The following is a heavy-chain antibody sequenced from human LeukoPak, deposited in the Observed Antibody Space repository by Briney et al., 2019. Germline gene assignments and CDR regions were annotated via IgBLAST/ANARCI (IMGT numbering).Heavy chain of an antibody. V-gene: IGHV3-30*18. CDR1: GFTFSSYG. Sequence: PGRSLRLSCAASGFTFSSYGMHWVRQAPGKGLEWVAVISYDGSNKYYADSVKGRFTISRDNSKNTLYLQMNSLRAEDTAVYYCAKDRSYYDSPEAFDIWGQGTMVTVSS. CDR2: ISYDGSNK. J-gene: IGHJ3*02. CDR3: AKDRSYYDSPEAFDI. D-gene: IGHD3-22*01.